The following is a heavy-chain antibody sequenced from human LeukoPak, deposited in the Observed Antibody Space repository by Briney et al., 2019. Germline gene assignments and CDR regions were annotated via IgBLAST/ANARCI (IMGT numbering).Heavy chain of an antibody. Sequence: GESLKISCKGSGYSFTTYWIGWVRQTPGKGLEWMGIIYPGDSDTRYSPSFQGQVTISADKSISTAYLQWSSLKASDTAMYYCARFRLQAAMVEYYFDYWGQGTLVTVSS. CDR1: GYSFTTYW. J-gene: IGHJ4*02. V-gene: IGHV5-51*01. CDR3: ARFRLQAAMVEYYFDY. D-gene: IGHD5-18*01. CDR2: IYPGDSDT.